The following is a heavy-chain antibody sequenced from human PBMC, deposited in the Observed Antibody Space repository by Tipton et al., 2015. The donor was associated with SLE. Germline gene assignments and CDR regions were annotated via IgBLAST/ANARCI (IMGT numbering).Heavy chain of an antibody. CDR1: GYSISSGYY. CDR2: IYDGGST. CDR3: ARDGGAFGY. V-gene: IGHV4-38-2*02. Sequence: TLSLTCAVSGYSISSGYYWGWIRQPPGKGLEWIGSIYDGGSTYYNPSLKRRVTISVDTSKNQFSLKLSSVTAADTAVYYCARDGGAFGYWGQGTLVTVSS. J-gene: IGHJ4*02. D-gene: IGHD3-16*01.